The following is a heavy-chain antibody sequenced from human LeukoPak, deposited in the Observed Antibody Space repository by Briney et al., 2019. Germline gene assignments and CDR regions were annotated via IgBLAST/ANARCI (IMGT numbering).Heavy chain of an antibody. J-gene: IGHJ4*02. V-gene: IGHV3-30*18. CDR3: AKVFMVRGVTVDY. D-gene: IGHD3-10*01. Sequence: PGGSLRLSCAASGFTFSSYGMHWVRQAPGKGLEWVAVISYDGSNKYYADSVKGRFTISRDNSKNTLYLQMNSLRAEDTAVYYCAKVFMVRGVTVDYWGQGTLVTVSS. CDR2: ISYDGSNK. CDR1: GFTFSSYG.